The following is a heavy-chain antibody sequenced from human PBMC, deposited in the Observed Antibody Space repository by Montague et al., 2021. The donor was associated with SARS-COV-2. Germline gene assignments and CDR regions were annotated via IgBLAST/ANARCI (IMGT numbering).Heavy chain of an antibody. J-gene: IGHJ4*02. CDR3: VRHPHYDGLNGPPDF. D-gene: IGHD3-9*01. V-gene: IGHV4-59*08. Sequence: SETLSLTCTVSCVSVSWYSGADRQQPRVKCLHYVRSFLYNNCTNSNPSLKSRVAISVDTSKNQFSLRLTSVTAADPAFYYCVRHPHYDGLNGPPDFWDQGTLVTVSS. CDR1: CVSVSWYS. CDR2: FLYNNCT.